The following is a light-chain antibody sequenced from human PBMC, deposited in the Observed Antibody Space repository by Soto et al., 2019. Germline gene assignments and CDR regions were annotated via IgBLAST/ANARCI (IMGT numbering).Light chain of an antibody. V-gene: IGKV2-30*02. J-gene: IGKJ2*01. CDR2: KIS. CDR1: QSLVHSDGNTY. Sequence: DVVMTQSPLSLPVTFGQPASISCRSSQSLVHSDGNTYLNWFHQRPGQSPRRLIYKISNRDSGVPDRFSGSGSGTDFTLEISRVEAEDVVGVYFCMAATYWPYTFGQGTNLDIK. CDR3: MAATYWPYT.